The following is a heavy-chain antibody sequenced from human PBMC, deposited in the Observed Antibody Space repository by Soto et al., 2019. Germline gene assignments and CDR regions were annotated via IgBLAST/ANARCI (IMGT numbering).Heavy chain of an antibody. Sequence: ESGGGVVPPGRSLRLSCAASGFTFSSHAMSWVRQAPGKGLEWVAVISYDGSNEYNSESVKGRFTISRDNSKNTLSLQMNSLRAEDTAMYFCARGTTTSAFSGMDVWGQGTTVTVSS. D-gene: IGHD1-1*01. CDR1: GFTFSSHA. V-gene: IGHV3-30-3*01. J-gene: IGHJ6*02. CDR3: ARGTTTSAFSGMDV. CDR2: ISYDGSNE.